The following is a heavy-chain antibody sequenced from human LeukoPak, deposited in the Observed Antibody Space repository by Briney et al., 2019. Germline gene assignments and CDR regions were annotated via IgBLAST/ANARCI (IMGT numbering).Heavy chain of an antibody. V-gene: IGHV4-38-2*02. CDR3: ARAGQEYCSSTSCYSDYYYYYMDV. CDR1: GYSISSGYY. Sequence: SETLSLTCTVSGYSISSGYYWGWIRQPPGKGLEWIGSIYHSGSTYYNPSLKSRVTISVDTSKNQFSLKLSSVTAADTAVYYCARAGQEYCSSTSCYSDYYYYYMDVWGKGTTVTVSS. D-gene: IGHD2-2*01. J-gene: IGHJ6*03. CDR2: IYHSGST.